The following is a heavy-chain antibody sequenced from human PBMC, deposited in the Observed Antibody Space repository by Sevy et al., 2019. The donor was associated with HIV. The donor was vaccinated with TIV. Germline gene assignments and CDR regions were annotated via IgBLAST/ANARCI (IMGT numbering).Heavy chain of an antibody. CDR2: IKSKTDGGTT. CDR1: GFTFSNAW. D-gene: IGHD3-10*01. CDR3: TTDSKKRGLSPLLDY. Sequence: GGSLRLSCAASGFTFSNAWMSWVRQAPGKGLEWVGRIKSKTDGGTTDYAAPVKGRFTISRDDSKNTLYLQMNSLKTEDTAIYYCTTDSKKRGLSPLLDYWGQGTLVTVSS. V-gene: IGHV3-15*01. J-gene: IGHJ4*02.